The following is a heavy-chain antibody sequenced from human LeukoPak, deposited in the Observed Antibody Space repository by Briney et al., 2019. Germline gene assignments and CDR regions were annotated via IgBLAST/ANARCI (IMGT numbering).Heavy chain of an antibody. CDR2: LNPINGDT. Sequence: ASVNVSCKASGYTFNENYIHWVRQAPGQGLEWMGSLNPINGDTKYAHPFNGRVTMTMDTSISTVYMELKTLTSDDTAVYYCARHDGYGSGRWDWFDPWGQGTLVTVSS. J-gene: IGHJ5*02. D-gene: IGHD3-10*01. CDR3: ARHDGYGSGRWDWFDP. CDR1: GYTFNENY. V-gene: IGHV1-2*07.